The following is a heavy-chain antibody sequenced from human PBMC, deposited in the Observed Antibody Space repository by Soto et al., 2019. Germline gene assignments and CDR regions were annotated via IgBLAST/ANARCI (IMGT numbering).Heavy chain of an antibody. J-gene: IGHJ4*02. V-gene: IGHV1-69*12. CDR2: IIPIFGTA. Sequence: QVQLVQSGAEVKKPGSSVKVSCKASGGTFSSYAIDWVRQAPGQGLEWMGGIIPIFGTADYAQKFQGRVTITAAESTSTAYMELSSLRSEDTALYYCARGQTGGGWGYYFDYWGQGTLVTVSS. CDR3: ARGQTGGGWGYYFDY. D-gene: IGHD3-16*01. CDR1: GGTFSSYA.